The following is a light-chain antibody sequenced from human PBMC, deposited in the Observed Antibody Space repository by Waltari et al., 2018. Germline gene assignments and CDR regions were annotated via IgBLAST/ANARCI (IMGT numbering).Light chain of an antibody. CDR3: QQYGSSVLYT. V-gene: IGKV3-20*01. J-gene: IGKJ2*01. CDR1: QSLTKKY. CDR2: GAS. Sequence: EIVLTQSPGTLSLSPGERATLSCRASQSLTKKYLAWYQQKPGQAPRLLIYGASSRAAGVPDRFSGSGSGTDFTLTIDRLEPEDFAVYYCQQYGSSVLYTFGQGTNLES.